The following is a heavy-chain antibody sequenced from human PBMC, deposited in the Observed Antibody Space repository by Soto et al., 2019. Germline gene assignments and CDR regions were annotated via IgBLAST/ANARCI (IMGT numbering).Heavy chain of an antibody. CDR3: ASEENVLRYFDWSLSFDY. CDR1: GFTFSSYG. Sequence: GGSLRLSCAASGFTFSSYGMHWVRQAPGKGLEWVAVISYDGSNKYYTDSVKGRFTISRDNSKNTLYLQMNSLRAEDTAVYYCASEENVLRYFDWSLSFDYWGQGTLVTVSS. CDR2: ISYDGSNK. D-gene: IGHD3-9*01. J-gene: IGHJ4*02. V-gene: IGHV3-30*03.